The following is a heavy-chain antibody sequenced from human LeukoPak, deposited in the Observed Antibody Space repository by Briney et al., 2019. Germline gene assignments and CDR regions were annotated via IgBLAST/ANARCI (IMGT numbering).Heavy chain of an antibody. J-gene: IGHJ5*02. V-gene: IGHV1-69*13. CDR2: IIPIFGTA. Sequence: ASVKVSCKASGGTFSSYAISWVRQAPGQGLEWMGGIIPIFGTANYAQKFQGRVTVTADESTSTAYMELSSLRSEDTAVYYCARGIVVVPAAIGWFDHWGQGTLVTVSS. CDR1: GGTFSSYA. CDR3: ARGIVVVPAAIGWFDH. D-gene: IGHD2-2*01.